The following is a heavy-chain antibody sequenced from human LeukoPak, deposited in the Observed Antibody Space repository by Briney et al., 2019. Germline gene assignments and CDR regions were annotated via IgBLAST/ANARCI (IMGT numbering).Heavy chain of an antibody. D-gene: IGHD5/OR15-5a*01. CDR2: ISPYNGDT. Sequence: ASVKVSCKASGYTFNTYGISWVRQAPGQGLEWMGWISPYNGDTHYAQKFQDRVTMTTDTSTSTAYMDLRSLRSDDTAVYYCARGLRYFKSDAFDIWGQGTMVTVSS. V-gene: IGHV1-18*04. CDR1: GYTFNTYG. CDR3: ARGLRYFKSDAFDI. J-gene: IGHJ3*02.